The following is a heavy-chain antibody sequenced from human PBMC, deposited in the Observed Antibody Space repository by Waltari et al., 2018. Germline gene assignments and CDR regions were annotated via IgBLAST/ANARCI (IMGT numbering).Heavy chain of an antibody. J-gene: IGHJ3*02. CDR2: IYYSGGT. CDR3: ARDYPAGSDHLAAFDI. CDR1: GGSISSSSYY. Sequence: QLQLQESGPGLVKPSETLSLTCTVSGGSISSSSYYWGWIRQPPGKGLEWIGSIYYSGGTYYNPSLKSRVTISVDTSKNQFSLKLSSVTAADTAVYYCARDYPAGSDHLAAFDIWGQGTMVTVSS. V-gene: IGHV4-39*07.